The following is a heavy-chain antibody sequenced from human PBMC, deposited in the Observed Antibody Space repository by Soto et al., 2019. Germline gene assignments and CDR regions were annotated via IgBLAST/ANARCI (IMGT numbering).Heavy chain of an antibody. CDR1: GGSISSGGYY. D-gene: IGHD2-15*01. Sequence: TLSLTCTVSGGSISSGGYYWSWIRQHPGKGLEWIGYIYYSGSTYYNPSLKSRVTISVDTSKNQFSLKLSSVTAADTAVYYCARDKVYCSGGSCSNYYYYMDVWGKGTTVTVSS. CDR2: IYYSGST. CDR3: ARDKVYCSGGSCSNYYYYMDV. J-gene: IGHJ6*03. V-gene: IGHV4-31*03.